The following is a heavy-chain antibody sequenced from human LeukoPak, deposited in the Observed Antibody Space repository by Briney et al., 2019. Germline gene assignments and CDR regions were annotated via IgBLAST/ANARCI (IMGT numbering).Heavy chain of an antibody. D-gene: IGHD1-20*01. CDR1: GYTLTELS. V-gene: IGHV1-24*01. CDR3: ATAPNWNPGNAFDI. CDR2: FDPEDGET. Sequence: ASVKVSCKVSGYTLTELSMHWARQAPGKGLEWMGGFDPEDGETIYAQKFQGRVTMTEDTATDTAYMGLSSLRSEDTAVYYCATAPNWNPGNAFDIWGQGTMVTVSS. J-gene: IGHJ3*02.